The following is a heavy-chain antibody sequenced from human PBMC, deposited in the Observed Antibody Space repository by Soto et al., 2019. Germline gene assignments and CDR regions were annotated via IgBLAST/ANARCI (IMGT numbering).Heavy chain of an antibody. CDR2: INPRGGST. V-gene: IGHV1-46*01. CDR1: GYTFTSYY. D-gene: IGHD6-19*01. CDR3: ACGLRQWLVL. J-gene: IGHJ1*01. Sequence: QVQLVQSGAEVKKPGASVKVSCKASGYTFTSYYMHWVRQAPGQGLEWMGIINPRGGSTSYGKKFQXXAXMSXSTSTSTVSMEVSSMRSGDTAVYYCACGLRQWLVLWGQGTLVTVSS.